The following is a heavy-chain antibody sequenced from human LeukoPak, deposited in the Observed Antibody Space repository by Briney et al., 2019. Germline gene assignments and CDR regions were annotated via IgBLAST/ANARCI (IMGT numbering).Heavy chain of an antibody. J-gene: IGHJ5*02. CDR2: IRYDGSDK. CDR1: GSNSSNIN. Sequence: PGGSWRPSCQASGSNSSNINMTWAAQAPAKGLEWVAFIRYDGSDKYYADSVKGRFTISRDNSKNTLYLQMNSLRTDDTAVYHCAKGDTSWGQGTLVTVSS. V-gene: IGHV3-30*02. D-gene: IGHD2-21*02. CDR3: AKGDTS.